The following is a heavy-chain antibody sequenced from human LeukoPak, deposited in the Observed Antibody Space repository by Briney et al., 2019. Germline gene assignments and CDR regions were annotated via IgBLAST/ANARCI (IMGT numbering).Heavy chain of an antibody. CDR3: ARAWGPRSYEHPFDY. CDR1: GGSISSSSYY. D-gene: IGHD3-16*01. J-gene: IGHJ4*02. Sequence: SETLSLTCTVSGGSISSSSYYWSWIRQPAGKGLEWIGRIYTSGSTNYNPSLKSRVTISVDTSKNQFSLKLSSVTAADTAVYYCARAWGPRSYEHPFDYWGQGTLVTVSS. V-gene: IGHV4-61*02. CDR2: IYTSGST.